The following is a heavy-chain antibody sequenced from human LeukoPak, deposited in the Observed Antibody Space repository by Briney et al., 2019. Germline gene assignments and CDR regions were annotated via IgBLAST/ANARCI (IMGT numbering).Heavy chain of an antibody. D-gene: IGHD2-2*01. CDR1: GFTFSNYA. Sequence: GSLRLSCAASGFTFSNYAMSWVRQPPGKGLEWIGEINHSGSTNYNPSLKSRVTISVDTSKNQFSLKLSSVTAADTAVYYCARRTVRRAPDYWGQGTLVTVSS. J-gene: IGHJ4*02. V-gene: IGHV4-34*01. CDR3: ARRTVRRAPDY. CDR2: INHSGST.